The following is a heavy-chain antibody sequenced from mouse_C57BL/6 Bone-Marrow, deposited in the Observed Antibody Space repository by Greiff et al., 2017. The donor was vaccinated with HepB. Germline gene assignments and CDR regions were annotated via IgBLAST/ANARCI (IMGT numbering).Heavy chain of an antibody. Sequence: VHLVESGPGLVAPSQSLSITCTVSGFSLTSYAISWVRQPPGKGLEWLGVIWTGGGTNYNSALKSRLSISKDNSKSQVFLKMNSLQTDDTARYYCARRGELGYDGFHYAMDYWGQGTSVTVSS. CDR1: GFSLTSYA. J-gene: IGHJ4*01. CDR3: ARRGELGYDGFHYAMDY. CDR2: IWTGGGT. D-gene: IGHD2-3*01. V-gene: IGHV2-9-1*01.